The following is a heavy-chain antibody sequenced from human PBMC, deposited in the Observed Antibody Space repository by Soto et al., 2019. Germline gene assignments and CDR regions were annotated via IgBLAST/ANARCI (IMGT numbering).Heavy chain of an antibody. Sequence: GGSLRLFCAASGFTFSSYEMNWVRQAPGKGLEWVSFISSSDSIIHYADSVKGRSTITRDIDKNSMQLHMKSLGAEDTAIYYRARDRALTKTIYYHYYGSHLYDQALTRTVSS. D-gene: IGHD3-3*01. CDR2: ISSSDSII. CDR3: ARDRALTKTIYYHYYGSHL. J-gene: IGHJ6*02. V-gene: IGHV3-48*03. CDR1: GFTFSSYE.